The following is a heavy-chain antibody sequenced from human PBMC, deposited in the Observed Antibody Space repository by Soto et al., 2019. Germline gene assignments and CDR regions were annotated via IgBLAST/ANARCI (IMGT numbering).Heavy chain of an antibody. CDR3: ATTPGGIAVAGTNWFDP. CDR1: GGSISSSSYY. J-gene: IGHJ5*02. Sequence: QLQLQESGPGLVKPSETLSLTCTVSGGSISSSSYYWGWIRQPPGKGLEWIGSIYYSGSTYYNPSLKSRVTISVDTSKNQFSLKLSSVTAADTAVYYCATTPGGIAVAGTNWFDPWGQGTLVTVSS. D-gene: IGHD6-19*01. V-gene: IGHV4-39*01. CDR2: IYYSGST.